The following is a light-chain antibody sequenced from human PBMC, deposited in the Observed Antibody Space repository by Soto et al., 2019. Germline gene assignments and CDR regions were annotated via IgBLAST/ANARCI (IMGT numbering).Light chain of an antibody. J-gene: IGKJ2*01. CDR2: GAS. CDR3: QQYGSSTYT. CDR1: HSISTN. Sequence: EIIMTQSPATLSVSPGEGATLSCRTSHSISTNLAWYQHKRGQSPRLLVYGASTRATGIPDRFSGSGSGTDFTLTISRLEPEDFAVYYCQQYGSSTYTFGQGTKLEIK. V-gene: IGKV3-20*01.